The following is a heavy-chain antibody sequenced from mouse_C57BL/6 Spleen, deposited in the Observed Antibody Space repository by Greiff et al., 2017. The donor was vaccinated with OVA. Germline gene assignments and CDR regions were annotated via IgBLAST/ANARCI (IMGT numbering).Heavy chain of an antibody. D-gene: IGHD2-4*01. Sequence: QVQLKESGPELVKPGASVKISCKASGYAFSSSWMNWVKQRPGKGLEWIGRIYPGDGDTNYNGKFKGKATLTADKSSSTAYMQLSSLTSEDSAVYFCARDDYDRGYYFDYWGQGTTLTVSS. J-gene: IGHJ2*01. CDR3: ARDDYDRGYYFDY. V-gene: IGHV1-82*01. CDR2: IYPGDGDT. CDR1: GYAFSSSW.